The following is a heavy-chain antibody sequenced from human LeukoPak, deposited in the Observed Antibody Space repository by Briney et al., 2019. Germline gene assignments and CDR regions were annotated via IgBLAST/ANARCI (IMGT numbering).Heavy chain of an antibody. CDR1: GFTFSSYG. CDR3: ARVVVPAALDY. CDR2: ISSDGSNK. V-gene: IGHV3-33*01. D-gene: IGHD2-2*01. J-gene: IGHJ4*02. Sequence: GGSLRLSCAASGFTFSSYGMHWARQAPGKGLEWVAVISSDGSNKYFADSVKGRFTISRDNAKNSLYLQMNSLRAEDTAVYYCARVVVPAALDYWGQGTLVTVSS.